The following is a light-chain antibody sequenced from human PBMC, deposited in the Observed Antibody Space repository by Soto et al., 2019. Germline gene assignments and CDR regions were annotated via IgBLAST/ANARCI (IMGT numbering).Light chain of an antibody. CDR2: TNI. CDR3: QSYDSSLSAYV. CDR1: SSNIGAGSD. V-gene: IGLV1-40*01. Sequence: QSVLTQPPSVSGVPGQRVTVSCTGSSSNIGAGSDVHWYQQLPGTAPKLLIYTNINRPPGVPDRFSGSKSGTSASLAITGLQAEDEADYYCQSYDSSLSAYVFGPGTKLTVL. J-gene: IGLJ1*01.